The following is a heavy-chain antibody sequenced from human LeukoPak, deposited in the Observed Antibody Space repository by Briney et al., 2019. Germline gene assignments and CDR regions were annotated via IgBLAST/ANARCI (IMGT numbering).Heavy chain of an antibody. CDR3: ARHMRGGTTYLVEYNWFDP. CDR2: IYTSGST. Sequence: PSETLSLTCTVSGGSISSYYWSWIRQPPGKGLEWIGYIYTSGSTNYNPSLKSRVTISVDTSKNQFSLKLSSVTAADTAVYYCARHMRGGTTYLVEYNWFDPWGQGTLVTVSS. D-gene: IGHD1-1*01. J-gene: IGHJ5*02. V-gene: IGHV4-4*09. CDR1: GGSISSYY.